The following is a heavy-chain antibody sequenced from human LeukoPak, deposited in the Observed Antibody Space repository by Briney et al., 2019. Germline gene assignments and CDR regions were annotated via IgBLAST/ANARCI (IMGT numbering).Heavy chain of an antibody. D-gene: IGHD3-22*01. CDR3: ARHGANYYDSSGYFDY. CDR2: IYHSGST. J-gene: IGHJ4*02. Sequence: SRTLSLTCAVSGGSISSSNWWSWVRQPPGKGLEWIGEIYHSGSTNYNPSLKSRVTISVDKSKNQFSLKLSSVTAADTAVYYCARHGANYYDSSGYFDYWGQGTLVTVSS. CDR1: GGSISSSNW. V-gene: IGHV4-4*02.